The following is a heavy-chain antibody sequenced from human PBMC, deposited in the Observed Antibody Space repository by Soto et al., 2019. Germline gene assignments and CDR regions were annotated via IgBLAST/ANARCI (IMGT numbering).Heavy chain of an antibody. Sequence: QVQLQESGPGLVQPSQTLSLTCTVSGGSISSGGYYWSWIRQHPGTGLERIGHISYSGSTYYNTSLKSRVTISVDTSRKQFSLIVNSVTAADTAVYYCARGVLHWGQGTLVTVSS. V-gene: IGHV4-31*03. CDR3: ARGVLH. J-gene: IGHJ4*01. CDR1: GGSISSGGYY. CDR2: ISYSGST.